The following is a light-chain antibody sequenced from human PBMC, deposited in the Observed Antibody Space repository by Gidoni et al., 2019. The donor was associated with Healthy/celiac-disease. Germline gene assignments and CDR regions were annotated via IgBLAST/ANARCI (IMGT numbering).Light chain of an antibody. J-gene: IGLJ1*01. V-gene: IGLV3-21*03. CDR2: DDS. Sequence: SYVLTQTPSVSGAPGKTARITCGGNNIGSKSVHWYQQKPGQAPVLVVYDDSDRPSGIPERFSGSNSGNTATLTISRVEAGDEADYYCQVWDSSSDLNYVFGTGTKVTVL. CDR3: QVWDSSSDLNYV. CDR1: NIGSKS.